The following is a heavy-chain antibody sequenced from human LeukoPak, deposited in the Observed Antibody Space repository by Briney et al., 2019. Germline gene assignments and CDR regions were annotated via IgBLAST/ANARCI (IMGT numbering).Heavy chain of an antibody. Sequence: SETLSLTCTVSGGSTSSYYWSWIRQPPGKGLEWIGYISYKGSTNYNPSLKSRVTISVDTSKNQFSLKLISVTSADTAVYYCARAPPYYYGMDVWGQGTTVTVSS. CDR1: GGSTSSYY. CDR3: ARAPPYYYGMDV. J-gene: IGHJ6*02. V-gene: IGHV4-59*01. CDR2: ISYKGST.